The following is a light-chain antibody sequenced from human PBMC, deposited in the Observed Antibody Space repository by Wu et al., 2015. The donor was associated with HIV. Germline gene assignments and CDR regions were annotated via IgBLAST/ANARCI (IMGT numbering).Light chain of an antibody. CDR1: PSVPNSH. V-gene: IGKV3-20*01. CDR2: STS. J-gene: IGKJ1*01. CDR3: QQYGSSPQT. Sequence: ERVLTQSPGTLSLSPGDRATLSCRASPSVPNSHLAWYQHKPGQAPRLLIHSTSIRASGTPDRFSGSGSGTDFTLTISRLEPEDFAVYYCQQYGSSPQTFGQGTKVEIK.